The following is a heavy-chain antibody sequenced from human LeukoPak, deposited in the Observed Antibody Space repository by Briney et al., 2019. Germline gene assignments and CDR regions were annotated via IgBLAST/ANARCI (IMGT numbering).Heavy chain of an antibody. V-gene: IGHV3-7*04. D-gene: IGHD6-19*01. CDR3: ARASGYSSGWYYYYMDV. J-gene: IGHJ6*03. CDR2: IKQDGSEK. Sequence: GGSLRLSCAASGFTFSSYWMSWVRQAPGKGLEWVANIKQDGSEKYYVDSVKGRFTISRDNAKNSLYLQMNSLRAEDTAVYYCARASGYSSGWYYYYMDVWGKGTTVTVSS. CDR1: GFTFSSYW.